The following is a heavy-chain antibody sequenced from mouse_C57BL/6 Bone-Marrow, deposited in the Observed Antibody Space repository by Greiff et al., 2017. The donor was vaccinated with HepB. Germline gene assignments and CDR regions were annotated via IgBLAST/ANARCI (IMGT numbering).Heavy chain of an antibody. J-gene: IGHJ3*01. V-gene: IGHV1-69*01. Sequence: QVQLQQSGAELVMPGASVKLSCKASGYTFTSYWMHWVKQRPGQGLEWIGEIDPSDSYTNYNQKFKGKSTLTVDKSSSTAYMQLSSLTSEDSAVYYCARDSSGYFAWFAYWGQGTLVTVSA. CDR1: GYTFTSYW. CDR3: ARDSSGYFAWFAY. D-gene: IGHD3-2*02. CDR2: IDPSDSYT.